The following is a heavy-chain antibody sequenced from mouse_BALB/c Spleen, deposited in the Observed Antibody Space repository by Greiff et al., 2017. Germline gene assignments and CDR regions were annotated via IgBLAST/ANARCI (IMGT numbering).Heavy chain of an antibody. Sequence: VKLMESGPGLVAPSQSLSITCTVSGFSLTSYGVHWVRQPPGKGLEWLGVIWAGGSTNYNSALMSRLSISKDNSKSQVFLKMNSLQTDDTAMYYCARDYGPYAMDYWGQGTSVTVSS. D-gene: IGHD1-1*02. CDR2: IWAGGST. CDR3: ARDYGPYAMDY. V-gene: IGHV2-9*02. J-gene: IGHJ4*01. CDR1: GFSLTSYG.